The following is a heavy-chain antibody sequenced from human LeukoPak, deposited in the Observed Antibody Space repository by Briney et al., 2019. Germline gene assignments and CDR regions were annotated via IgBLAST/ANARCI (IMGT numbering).Heavy chain of an antibody. V-gene: IGHV1-18*01. Sequence: ASVKVSCKASGYTFTSYGISWVRQAPGQGLEWMGWISAYNGNTNYAQKLQGRVTMTTDTSTSTAYMELRSLRSDDTAVYYCARDAPLAYGSGWYPTDYWGQGTLVTVSS. D-gene: IGHD6-19*01. J-gene: IGHJ4*02. CDR3: ARDAPLAYGSGWYPTDY. CDR2: ISAYNGNT. CDR1: GYTFTSYG.